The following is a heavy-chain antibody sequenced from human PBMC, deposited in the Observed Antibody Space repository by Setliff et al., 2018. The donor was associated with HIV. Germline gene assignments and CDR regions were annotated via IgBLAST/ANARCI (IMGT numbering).Heavy chain of an antibody. CDR3: ARRTFGSGRIDP. CDR2: IHTSGST. J-gene: IGHJ5*02. Sequence: SETLSLTCSVSGGSISISSYYWGWIRLPAGKGLEWIGQIHTSGSTNYNPSLKSRLTISIDTSKNQFSLKLNSVTATDTAVYYCARRTFGSGRIDPWGQGTLVTVSS. D-gene: IGHD3-16*01. V-gene: IGHV4-61*09. CDR1: GGSISISSYY.